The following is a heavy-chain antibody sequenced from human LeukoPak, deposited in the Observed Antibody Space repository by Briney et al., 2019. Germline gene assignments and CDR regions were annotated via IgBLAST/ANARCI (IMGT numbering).Heavy chain of an antibody. Sequence: GGSLRLSCAASGIIFSKYWMTLVRQAPGKGLELVASIKPDGSEKYYFDSVKGRFNITRDNARGSLYLQMNSLRDDDTSGYFCARDASALYWGRGTLVTVSS. CDR1: GIIFSKYW. V-gene: IGHV3-7*01. D-gene: IGHD6-19*01. J-gene: IGHJ4*02. CDR2: IKPDGSEK. CDR3: ARDASALY.